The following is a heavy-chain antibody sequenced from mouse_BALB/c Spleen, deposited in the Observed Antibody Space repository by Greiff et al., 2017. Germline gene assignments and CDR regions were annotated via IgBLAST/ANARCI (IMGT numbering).Heavy chain of an antibody. D-gene: IGHD5-1*01. Sequence: QVQLKESGPGLVAPSQSLSLTCTVSGFSFSRYSVPWVRQPPGKGLEWLGMIWGGGSTDYTSALKSRLSISKDNSKSQVFLKMNSLQTDDTAMYYCAREYSYAMDDWGEGTSGTVSS. J-gene: IGHJ4*01. V-gene: IGHV2-6-4*01. CDR2: IWGGGST. CDR3: AREYSYAMDD. CDR1: GFSFSRYS.